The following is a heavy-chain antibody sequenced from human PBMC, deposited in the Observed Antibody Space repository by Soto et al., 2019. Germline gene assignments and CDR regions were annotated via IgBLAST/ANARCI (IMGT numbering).Heavy chain of an antibody. J-gene: IGHJ4*02. V-gene: IGHV1-18*01. CDR2: ISAYNGNT. CDR1: GYTFTSYG. D-gene: IGHD3-3*01. Sequence: GASVKVSCKASGYTFTSYGISWVRQAPGQGLEWMGWISAYNGNTNYAQKLQGRVTMTTDTSTSTAYMELRSLRSDDTAVYYCARSQDYDFWSGHFDYWGQGTLVTVSS. CDR3: ARSQDYDFWSGHFDY.